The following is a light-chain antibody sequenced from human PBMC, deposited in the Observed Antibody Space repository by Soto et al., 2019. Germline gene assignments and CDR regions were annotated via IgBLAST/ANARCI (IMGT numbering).Light chain of an antibody. CDR1: QSVSRY. V-gene: IGKV3-11*01. J-gene: IGKJ1*01. CDR2: AAS. Sequence: EIVLTQSPATLSLSPGARAPLSCRASQSVSRYLAWYQQNPGQAPRLLIYAASNRAIGIPDRFSGSGSGTEFTLTISSLQPDDFATYYCQQYNSYWTFGQGTKVDI. CDR3: QQYNSYWT.